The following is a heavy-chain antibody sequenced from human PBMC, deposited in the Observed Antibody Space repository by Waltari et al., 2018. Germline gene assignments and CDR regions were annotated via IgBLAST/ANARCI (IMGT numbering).Heavy chain of an antibody. D-gene: IGHD3-22*01. CDR2: INSDGSST. CDR1: GFTFSSYG. Sequence: VQLVESGGGVVQPGRSLRLSCAASGFTFSSYGMHWVRQAPGKGLVWVSRINSDGSSTSYADSVKGRFTISRDNAKNTLYLQMNSLRAEDTAVYYCARDSPEDSSGDDFDYWGQGTLVTVSS. V-gene: IGHV3-74*01. J-gene: IGHJ4*02. CDR3: ARDSPEDSSGDDFDY.